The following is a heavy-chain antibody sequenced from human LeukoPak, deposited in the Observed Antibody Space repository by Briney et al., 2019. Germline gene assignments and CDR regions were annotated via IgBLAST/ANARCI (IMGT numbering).Heavy chain of an antibody. CDR1: GFTFSTYA. J-gene: IGHJ4*02. D-gene: IGHD1-26*01. V-gene: IGHV3-30*04. Sequence: GGSLRLSCAASGFTFSTYAVHWVRQAPGKGLEWVAVISYGGSSENYADSVEGRFTVSRDNSKSTLYLQMNSLTPDDTSVYYCSRSPGILGTNYFDYWGQGTLVTVSS. CDR3: SRSPGILGTNYFDY. CDR2: ISYGGSSE.